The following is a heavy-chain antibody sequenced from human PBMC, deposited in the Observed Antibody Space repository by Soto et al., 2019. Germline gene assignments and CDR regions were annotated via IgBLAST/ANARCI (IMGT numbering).Heavy chain of an antibody. J-gene: IGHJ6*02. Sequence: EVQLLESGGGLVQPGGSLRLSCAAYGFTFSSYAMSWVRQAPGKGLEWVSAISGSGGSTYYADSVKGRFTISRDNSKNTLYLQMNSLRAEDTAVYYCAKGHPYSSGWYVNYYYGMDVWGQGTTVTVSS. V-gene: IGHV3-23*01. CDR2: ISGSGGST. CDR1: GFTFSSYA. CDR3: AKGHPYSSGWYVNYYYGMDV. D-gene: IGHD6-19*01.